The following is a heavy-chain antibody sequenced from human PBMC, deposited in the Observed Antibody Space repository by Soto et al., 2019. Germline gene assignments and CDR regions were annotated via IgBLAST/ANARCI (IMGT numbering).Heavy chain of an antibody. D-gene: IGHD6-19*01. Sequence: QVQLVQSGAEVKKPGASVKVSCKASGYTFTSYGISWVRQAPGQGLEWMGWISAYNGNTNYAQKLQGRVTMTTDTATSTAYMELRSLRSDDTAVYYCAKTLIAVACATSYAIDIWGQGTMVTVSS. CDR1: GYTFTSYG. J-gene: IGHJ3*02. V-gene: IGHV1-18*01. CDR2: ISAYNGNT. CDR3: AKTLIAVACATSYAIDI.